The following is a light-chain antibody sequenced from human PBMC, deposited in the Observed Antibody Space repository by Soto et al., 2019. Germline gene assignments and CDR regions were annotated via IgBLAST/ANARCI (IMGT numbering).Light chain of an antibody. CDR2: AAS. J-gene: IGKJ4*01. Sequence: DIQMTQSPSSLSASVGDRVTITCRASQSISSYLNWYQQKPGKAPKLLIYAASSLQSGVPSRFSGSGSGTDFTLTISILQPEDFPSYYCQQSYSTPLTFGGGTKVEIK. CDR3: QQSYSTPLT. CDR1: QSISSY. V-gene: IGKV1-39*01.